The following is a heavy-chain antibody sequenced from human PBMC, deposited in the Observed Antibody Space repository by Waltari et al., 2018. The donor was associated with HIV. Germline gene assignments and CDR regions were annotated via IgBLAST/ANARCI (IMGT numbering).Heavy chain of an antibody. CDR2: NSSRNGDT. D-gene: IGHD4-17*01. CDR1: GYNFKNYG. V-gene: IGHV1-18*01. Sequence: QIQVVQSGGEVKKPGASVKVSCKTSGYNFKNYGITWVRQAPGQGLEWMGRNSSRNGDTMYAQKFQGRVIMTIDTSTNSGYLELQSHTSDDTADYYCARAAYGDFLYSWIDPWGQGTPVIVSS. CDR3: ARAAYGDFLYSWIDP. J-gene: IGHJ5*02.